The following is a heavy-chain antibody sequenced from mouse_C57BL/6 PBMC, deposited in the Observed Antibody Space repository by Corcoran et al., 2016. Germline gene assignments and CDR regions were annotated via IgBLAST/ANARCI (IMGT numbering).Heavy chain of an antibody. CDR1: GYTFTDYY. V-gene: IGHV1-75*01. Sequence: QVQLQQSGPELVKPGASVKISCKASGYTFTDYYINWVKQRPGQGLEWIGWIFPGSGSTYYNEKFKGKATLTVDKSSSTAYMLLSSLTSEDSAVYFCAREGFTTVVATGRFAYWGQGTLVTVSA. CDR3: AREGFTTVVATGRFAY. CDR2: IFPGSGST. D-gene: IGHD1-1*01. J-gene: IGHJ3*01.